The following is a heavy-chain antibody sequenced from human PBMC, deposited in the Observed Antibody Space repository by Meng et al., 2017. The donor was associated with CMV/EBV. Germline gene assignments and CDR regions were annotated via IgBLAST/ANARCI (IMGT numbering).Heavy chain of an antibody. CDR3: AGGVGGWFDP. V-gene: IGHV4-34*01. D-gene: IGHD1-26*01. CDR1: GGPFGGFC. Sequence: HVQLEGWGGGRLRSSQYLSVTRLVLGGPFGGFCWRWIRQPPLRGRWRIVEIYQSGLTNYNPSLKSRVTISVDTSKKQYILRLSYVTAADTALYFYAGGVGGWFDPWGQGTLVTVSS. CDR2: IYQSGLT. J-gene: IGHJ5*02.